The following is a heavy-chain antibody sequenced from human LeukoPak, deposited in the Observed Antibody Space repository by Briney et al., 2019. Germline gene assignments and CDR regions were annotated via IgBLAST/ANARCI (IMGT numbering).Heavy chain of an antibody. J-gene: IGHJ4*02. V-gene: IGHV1-18*01. D-gene: IGHD3-10*01. Sequence: ASVKVSCKASGYTFISYHISWVRQAPGQGLEWMGWISAYNGNTNYAQKIQGRVTMTTETSTSTAYMELRSLRSDDTAVYYCARRYGSGSYDYWGQGTLVTVSS. CDR2: ISAYNGNT. CDR3: ARRYGSGSYDY. CDR1: GYTFISYH.